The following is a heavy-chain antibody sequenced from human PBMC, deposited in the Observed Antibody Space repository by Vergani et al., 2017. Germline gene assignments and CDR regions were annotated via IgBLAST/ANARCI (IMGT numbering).Heavy chain of an antibody. J-gene: IGHJ4*02. Sequence: QLQLQESGPGLVKPSETLSLTCTVSGGSISSSSYYWGWIRQPPGKRLEWIGSIYYSGSTYYNPSLKSRVTISVDTSKNQFSLKLSSVTAADTAVYYCARVEGQWLTPTIDYWGQGTLVTVSS. CDR1: GGSISSSSYY. D-gene: IGHD6-19*01. V-gene: IGHV4-39*07. CDR2: IYYSGST. CDR3: ARVEGQWLTPTIDY.